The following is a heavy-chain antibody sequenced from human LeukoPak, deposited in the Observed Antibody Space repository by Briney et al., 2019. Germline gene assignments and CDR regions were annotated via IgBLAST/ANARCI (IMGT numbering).Heavy chain of an antibody. J-gene: IGHJ4*02. CDR3: ARGHSSSWYGEIDY. CDR2: INHSGST. Sequence: SETLSLTCAVYGGSFSGYYWSWIRQPPGKGLEWIGEINHSGSTNYNPSLKSRVTISVDTSKNQFSLKLSSMTAADTAVYYCARGHSSSWYGEIDYWGQGTLVTVSS. D-gene: IGHD6-13*01. CDR1: GGSFSGYY. V-gene: IGHV4-34*01.